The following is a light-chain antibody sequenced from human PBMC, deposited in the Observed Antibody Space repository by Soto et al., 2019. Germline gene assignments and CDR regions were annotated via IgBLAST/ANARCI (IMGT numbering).Light chain of an antibody. CDR1: QSVLYSSNNKNY. CDR3: QQYYSTSPLT. Sequence: DIVMTQSPDSLAVSLGERATINCKSSQSVLYSSNNKNYLAWYQQKPGQPPKLLIYWASTRESGVPDRFSGSESRTDFTLTIRSLQAEDVAVYYGQQYYSTSPLTFGGETKVEIK. V-gene: IGKV4-1*01. J-gene: IGKJ4*01. CDR2: WAS.